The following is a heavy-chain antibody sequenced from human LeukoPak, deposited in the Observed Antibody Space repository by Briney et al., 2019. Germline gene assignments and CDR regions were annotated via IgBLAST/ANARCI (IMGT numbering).Heavy chain of an antibody. CDR1: GFTFSSYS. D-gene: IGHD3-22*01. Sequence: GGSLRLSCAASGFTFSSYSMNWVRQAPGKGLEWVSYISSSSSTIYYADSVKGRFTISRDNAKNSLYLQMNSLRAEDTAVYYCAKDYYYDSSGYYFPGYWGQGTLVTVSS. CDR2: ISSSSSTI. V-gene: IGHV3-48*01. CDR3: AKDYYYDSSGYYFPGY. J-gene: IGHJ4*02.